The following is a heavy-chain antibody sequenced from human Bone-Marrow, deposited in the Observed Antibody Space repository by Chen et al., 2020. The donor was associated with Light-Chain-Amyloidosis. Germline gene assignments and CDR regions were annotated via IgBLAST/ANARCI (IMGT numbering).Heavy chain of an antibody. J-gene: IGHJ4*02. Sequence: VKVSCKASGYTFTNHYIHWVRQATGQGREWMGIINPDGGSTSYAQKFQGRVTMTRDTSATSVYMELSSLRSDDTAVYYCARGRRTVTTQYFDYWGQGTLVTVSS. V-gene: IGHV1-46*01. CDR3: ARGRRTVTTQYFDY. D-gene: IGHD4-17*01. CDR2: INPDGGST. CDR1: GYTFTNHY.